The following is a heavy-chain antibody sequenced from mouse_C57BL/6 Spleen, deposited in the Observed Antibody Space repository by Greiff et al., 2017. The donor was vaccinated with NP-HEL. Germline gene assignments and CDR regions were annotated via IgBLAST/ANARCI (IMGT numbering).Heavy chain of an antibody. Sequence: VQLQQSGPELVKPGASVKISCKASGYAFSSSWMNWVKQRPGEGLEWIGRIYPGDGDTNYNGKFKGKATLTADTSSSTAYMQLSSLTSEDSAVYFCAREEIYYECVPYAMDYWGQGTSVTVSS. CDR1: GYAFSSSW. CDR3: AREEIYYECVPYAMDY. D-gene: IGHD2-4*01. V-gene: IGHV1-82*01. CDR2: IYPGDGDT. J-gene: IGHJ4*01.